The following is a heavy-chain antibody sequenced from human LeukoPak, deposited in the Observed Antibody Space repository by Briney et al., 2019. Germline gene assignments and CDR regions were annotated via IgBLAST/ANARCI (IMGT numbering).Heavy chain of an antibody. CDR1: GFTFSSYA. Sequence: PGRSLRLSCAASGFTFSSYAMHWVRQAPGKGLEYVSAISSNGGSTYYANSVKGRFTISRDNSKNTLYLQMGSLRAEDMAVYYCARACSLPNYDFWSGFPDYWGQGTLVTVSS. J-gene: IGHJ4*02. D-gene: IGHD3-3*01. V-gene: IGHV3-64*01. CDR3: ARACSLPNYDFWSGFPDY. CDR2: ISSNGGST.